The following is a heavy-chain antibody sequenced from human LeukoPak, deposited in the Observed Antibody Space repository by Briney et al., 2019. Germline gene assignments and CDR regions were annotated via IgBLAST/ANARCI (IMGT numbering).Heavy chain of an antibody. CDR2: ITASGDST. CDR3: AKDHPARFLEWLAPNPYYFDY. V-gene: IGHV3-23*01. D-gene: IGHD3-3*01. Sequence: GGSLRLSCAGSGFPFSSYPISWVRQPPGKGLEWVSAITASGDSTYYADSVKGRFTISRDNSKNTLYLQMNSLRAEDTAVYYCAKDHPARFLEWLAPNPYYFDYWGQGTLVTVSS. J-gene: IGHJ4*02. CDR1: GFPFSSYP.